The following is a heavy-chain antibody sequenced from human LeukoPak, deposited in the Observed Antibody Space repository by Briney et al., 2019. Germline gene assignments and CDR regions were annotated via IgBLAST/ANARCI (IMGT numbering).Heavy chain of an antibody. CDR2: IKSKTDGGTT. V-gene: IGHV3-15*01. Sequence: GTLSLTCAVSGDSITNPKWWSWVRQPPGKGLEWVGRIKSKTDGGTTDYAVPVKGRFTISRDDSKNTLYLQMNSLKTEDTAVYYCTTIGGGAFDIWGQGTMVTVSS. CDR1: GDSITNPKW. CDR3: TTIGGGAFDI. J-gene: IGHJ3*02.